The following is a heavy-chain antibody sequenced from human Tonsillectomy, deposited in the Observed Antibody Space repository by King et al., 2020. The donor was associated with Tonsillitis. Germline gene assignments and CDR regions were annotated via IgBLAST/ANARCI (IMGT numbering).Heavy chain of an antibody. CDR2: ITGSGGTT. Sequence: VQLVESGGHLVQPGGSLRLSCAASGFTFSSYAMSWVRQASGKGLEWVSVITGSGGTTYSADSVKGRFTISRDNSKNTLYLQMNSLRAEDTAVYYCAKDQVNEYIWGSYRYVFDYWGQGTLVTVSS. J-gene: IGHJ4*02. V-gene: IGHV3-23*04. CDR1: GFTFSSYA. D-gene: IGHD3-16*02. CDR3: AKDQVNEYIWGSYRYVFDY.